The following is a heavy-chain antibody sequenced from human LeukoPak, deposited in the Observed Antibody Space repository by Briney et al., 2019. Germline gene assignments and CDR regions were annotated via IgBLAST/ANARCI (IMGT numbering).Heavy chain of an antibody. Sequence: GGSLRLSCAASGFTFSSYEMNWVRQAPGKGLEWVSYISSSGSTIYYADSVKGRFTISRGNAKNSLYLQMNSLRAEDTAVYYCAREGVASDAFDIWGQGTMVTVSS. CDR2: ISSSGSTI. CDR1: GFTFSSYE. V-gene: IGHV3-48*03. J-gene: IGHJ3*02. D-gene: IGHD5-12*01. CDR3: AREGVASDAFDI.